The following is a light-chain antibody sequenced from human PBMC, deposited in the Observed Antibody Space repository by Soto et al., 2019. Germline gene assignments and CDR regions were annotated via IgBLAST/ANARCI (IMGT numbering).Light chain of an antibody. V-gene: IGLV1-47*01. CDR2: KTN. CDR1: NSNIGGRNY. Sequence: QSVLTQPPSASGTPGQKVTISCSGSNSNIGGRNYVFWYRQLPGTAPKLSTYKTNQRPSGVPDRFSATRSGSSAFLAISGLRSEDEADYYCASWEDSLSCVLFGGGTKLTVL. J-gene: IGLJ2*01. CDR3: ASWEDSLSCVL.